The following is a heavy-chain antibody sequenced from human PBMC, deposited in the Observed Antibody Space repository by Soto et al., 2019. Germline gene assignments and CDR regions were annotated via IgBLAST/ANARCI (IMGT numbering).Heavy chain of an antibody. J-gene: IGHJ3*02. CDR3: TTDGFTGIVGI. Sequence: GSLRLACAASVFPVTKAWMTWVRQAPGKGLEWVGRIRSKTSSETREYSAPVKGRFTISRDDSKNMLYLEMNSLKIEDTGVYYCTTDGFTGIVGIWGQGTMVTVPS. V-gene: IGHV3-15*01. CDR1: VFPVTKAW. CDR2: IRSKTSSETR. D-gene: IGHD3-22*01.